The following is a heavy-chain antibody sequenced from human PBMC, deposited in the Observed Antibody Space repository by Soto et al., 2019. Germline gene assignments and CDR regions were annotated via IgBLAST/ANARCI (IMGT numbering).Heavy chain of an antibody. CDR3: AREKTGTTSMDV. V-gene: IGHV1-8*01. J-gene: IGHJ6*02. D-gene: IGHD1-1*01. CDR2: MNRNSGNT. CDR1: GYTFTSYD. Sequence: GASVKVSCKASGYTFTSYDISWARQATGQGLEWMGWMNRNSGNTGYAQKFQGRVTMTRNTSISTAYMELSSLRSEDTAVYYCAREKTGTTSMDVWGQGTTVTVSS.